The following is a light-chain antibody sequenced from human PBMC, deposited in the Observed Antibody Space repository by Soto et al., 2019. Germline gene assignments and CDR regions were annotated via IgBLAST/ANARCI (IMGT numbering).Light chain of an antibody. CDR1: SSDVGGYNY. V-gene: IGLV2-8*01. CDR2: EVT. Sequence: QSALTQPPSASGSPGQSVTISCTGTSSDVGGYNYVSWYQQYPGRAPKLMIYEVTKRPSGVPDRFSGSKSGNTASLTVSGPQAEDEADYYGSSYAASNNFYFVFGGGTQLTVL. CDR3: SSYAASNNFYFV. J-gene: IGLJ3*02.